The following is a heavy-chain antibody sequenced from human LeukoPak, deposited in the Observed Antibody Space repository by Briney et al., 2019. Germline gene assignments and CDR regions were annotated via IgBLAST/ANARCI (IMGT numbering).Heavy chain of an antibody. CDR2: INPSGGDT. CDR1: GYILSSYN. V-gene: IGHV1-46*01. CDR3: ARTYCAEDCSIRYFDY. Sequence: ASAKVSCKASGYILSSYNMHWVRQAPGQGLEWLGIINPSGGDTKYAQKFQGRVTLTRDKSTSTVYMGVSSLTSDDTAVYYCARTYCAEDCSIRYFDYWGQGTLVTVSS. J-gene: IGHJ4*02. D-gene: IGHD2-21*02.